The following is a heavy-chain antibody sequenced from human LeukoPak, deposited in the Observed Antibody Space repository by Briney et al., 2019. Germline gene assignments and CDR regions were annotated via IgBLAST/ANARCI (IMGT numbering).Heavy chain of an antibody. CDR1: GGTFSSYA. D-gene: IGHD1-14*01. V-gene: IGHV1-69*04. Sequence: SVKVSCKASGGTFSSYAISWVRQAPGQGLEWMGRIIPILGIANYAQKFQGRVTITADKSTSTAYMELSSLRSEDTAVYYCARDSGSRTGAFDIWGQGTMVTVSS. CDR2: IIPILGIA. J-gene: IGHJ3*02. CDR3: ARDSGSRTGAFDI.